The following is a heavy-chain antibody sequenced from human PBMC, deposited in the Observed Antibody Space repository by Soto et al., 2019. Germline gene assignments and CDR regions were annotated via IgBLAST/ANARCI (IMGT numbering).Heavy chain of an antibody. V-gene: IGHV3-33*01. Sequence: VQLVESGGGVVQPGRSLRLSCAASGFTFSSYGMHWVRQAPGKGLEWVAVIWNDGSNKYYADSVKGRFTISRDNSKNTLDLQMNSLRAEDTAVYYCARVFLRGFDYWGQGTLVTVSS. CDR2: IWNDGSNK. D-gene: IGHD3-10*01. J-gene: IGHJ4*02. CDR3: ARVFLRGFDY. CDR1: GFTFSSYG.